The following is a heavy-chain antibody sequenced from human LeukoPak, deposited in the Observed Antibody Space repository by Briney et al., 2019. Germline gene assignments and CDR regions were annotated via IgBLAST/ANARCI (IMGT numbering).Heavy chain of an antibody. CDR2: INPSGGST. D-gene: IGHD6-19*01. J-gene: IGHJ4*02. CDR3: ARLPRQWLDFDY. V-gene: IGHV1-46*01. Sequence: ASVKVSCKASGYTFTSYYMHWVRQAPGQGLGWMGIINPSGGSTSCAQKFQGRVTMTRDTSTSTVYMELSSLRSEDTAVYYCARLPRQWLDFDYWGQGTLVTVSS. CDR1: GYTFTSYY.